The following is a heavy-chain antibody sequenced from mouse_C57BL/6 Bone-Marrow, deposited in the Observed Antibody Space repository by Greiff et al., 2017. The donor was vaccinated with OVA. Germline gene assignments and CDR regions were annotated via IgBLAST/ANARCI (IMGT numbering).Heavy chain of an antibody. CDR1: GFSLTSYG. V-gene: IGHV2-2*01. CDR3: ARGVGNYGDFFFDYAMDY. CDR2: IWSGGST. Sequence: VQLKESGPGLVQPSQSLSITCTVSGFSLTSYGVHWVRQSPGKGLEWLGVIWSGGSTDSNAAFISRLSISKDNSKSTVFLKMNSLRADDTAIYYWARGVGNYGDFFFDYAMDYWGQGTSVTVSS. D-gene: IGHD2-1*01. J-gene: IGHJ4*01.